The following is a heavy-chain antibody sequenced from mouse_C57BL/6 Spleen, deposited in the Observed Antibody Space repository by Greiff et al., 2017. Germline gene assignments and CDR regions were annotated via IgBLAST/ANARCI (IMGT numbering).Heavy chain of an antibody. CDR1: GYAFSSSW. J-gene: IGHJ4*01. CDR3: ARSPYYSNPYYYAIDY. Sequence: QVQLQQSGPELVKPGASVKISCKASGYAFSSSWMNWVKQRPGKGLEWIGRIYPGAGDTNYNGKFKGKATLTEDKSSSTAYMQLSSLTSDDSAVYFCARSPYYSNPYYYAIDYWGQGTAVTVSS. D-gene: IGHD2-5*01. V-gene: IGHV1-82*01. CDR2: IYPGAGDT.